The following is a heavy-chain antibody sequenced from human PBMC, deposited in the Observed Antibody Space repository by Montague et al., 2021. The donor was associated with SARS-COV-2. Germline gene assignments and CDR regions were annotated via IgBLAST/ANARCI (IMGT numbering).Heavy chain of an antibody. J-gene: IGHJ5*02. CDR3: ARARRGSGSGSYFDILVNWFGP. CDR1: GGSISSGDYY. D-gene: IGHD3-10*01. CDR2: IYYSGST. V-gene: IGHV4-31*03. Sequence: TLSLTCTVSGGSISSGDYYWSWIRQHPGKGLEWIGYIYYSGSTYCNPSLKSRVTISVDTSKNQFSLKLSSVTAADTAVYYCARARRGSGSGSYFDILVNWFGPWGQGTLVTVSS.